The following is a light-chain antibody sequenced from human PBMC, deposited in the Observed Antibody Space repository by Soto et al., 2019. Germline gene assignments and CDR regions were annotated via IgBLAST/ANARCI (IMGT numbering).Light chain of an antibody. Sequence: EIVLTQXPATLSLSPGERATLSCRASQSVSSYLAWYQQKPGQAPRLLIYDASSRATGIPARFSGSGSGTDFTLTISSLEPEDFAVYYCQLRSNWPPTWTFGQGTKVEIK. CDR3: QLRSNWPPTWT. V-gene: IGKV3-11*01. CDR2: DAS. CDR1: QSVSSY. J-gene: IGKJ1*01.